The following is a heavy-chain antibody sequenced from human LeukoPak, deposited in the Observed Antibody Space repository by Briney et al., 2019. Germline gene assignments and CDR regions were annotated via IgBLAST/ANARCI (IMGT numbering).Heavy chain of an antibody. J-gene: IGHJ4*02. Sequence: QPGGSLRLFCAASGFTFSNYGMNWVRQAPGRGLEWVSGISGSGGSTYYADSVKGRFTISRDNSKYTLYLQVNSLRAEDTAIYYCAKKRVLVVPAADFDYWGQGTLVTVSS. CDR3: AKKRVLVVPAADFDY. V-gene: IGHV3-23*01. CDR1: GFTFSNYG. CDR2: ISGSGGST. D-gene: IGHD2-2*01.